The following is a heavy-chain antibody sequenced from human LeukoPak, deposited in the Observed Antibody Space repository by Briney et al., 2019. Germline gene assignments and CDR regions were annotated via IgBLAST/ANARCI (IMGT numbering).Heavy chain of an antibody. CDR2: INNEGSST. V-gene: IGHV3-74*01. CDR1: GYRFGSHW. J-gene: IGHJ4*02. Sequence: GGSLRLSCAASGYRFGSHWMHWVRQGPGKGLVWVSRINNEGSSTSYAGSVKGRFTISRDFYGNTAYLQMSSLRPDDTGVYYCARDAQRGFDYSNSLQYWGRGTPVTVST. CDR3: ARDAQRGFDYSNSLQY. D-gene: IGHD4-11*01.